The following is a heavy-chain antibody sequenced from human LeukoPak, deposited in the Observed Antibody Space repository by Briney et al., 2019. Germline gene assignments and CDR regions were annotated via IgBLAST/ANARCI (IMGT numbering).Heavy chain of an antibody. Sequence: GGSLRLSCAASGFTFSSYSMNWVRQAPGKGLEWVSYIGSSSSTIYYADSVKGRFTISRDNAKNSLYLQMNSLRAEDTAVYYCAGTQPLSRYYFDYWGQGTLVTVSS. J-gene: IGHJ4*02. CDR1: GFTFSSYS. CDR3: AGTQPLSRYYFDY. V-gene: IGHV3-48*01. CDR2: IGSSSSTI.